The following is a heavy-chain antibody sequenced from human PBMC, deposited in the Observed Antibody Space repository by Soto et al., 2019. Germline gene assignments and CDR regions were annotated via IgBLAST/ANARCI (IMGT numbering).Heavy chain of an antibody. Sequence: PGGSLRLSCCASGFSFRKYGMHWVRQAPGEGLEWLSLISYDGSEKWYAESVKGRFTISRDNSKNTLYLQMNSLRGDDTAVYFCAKGYEVSPPVASAWYSNYFYGVDVWGRGTKVNVSS. V-gene: IGHV3-30*18. J-gene: IGHJ6*02. D-gene: IGHD6-19*01. CDR1: GFSFRKYG. CDR3: AKGYEVSPPVASAWYSNYFYGVDV. CDR2: ISYDGSEK.